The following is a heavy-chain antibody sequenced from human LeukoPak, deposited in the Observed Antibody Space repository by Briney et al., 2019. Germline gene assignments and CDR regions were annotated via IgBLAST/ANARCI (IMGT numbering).Heavy chain of an antibody. J-gene: IGHJ4*02. CDR2: IYTSGST. CDR1: GGSISSGSYY. V-gene: IGHV4-61*02. CDR3: ARGFGAVNRGPSFDY. D-gene: IGHD3-16*01. Sequence: SETLSLTCTVSGGSISSGSYYWSWIRQPAGKGLEWIGRIYTSGSTNYNPSLKSRVTISVDTSKNQFSLKLSSVTAADTAVYYCARGFGAVNRGPSFDYWGQGTLVTVSS.